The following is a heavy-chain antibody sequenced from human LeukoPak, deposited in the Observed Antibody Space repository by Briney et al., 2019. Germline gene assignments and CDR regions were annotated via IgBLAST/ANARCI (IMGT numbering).Heavy chain of an antibody. CDR2: IYYSGST. D-gene: IGHD3-22*01. Sequence: SETLSLTCTVSGGSISSSSYYWGWIRQPPGKGLEWIGSIYYSGSTYYNPSLKSRVTISVDTSKNQFSLKLSSVTAADTAVYYCARWRNYYDSSGYPHDAFDIWGQGTMVTVPS. J-gene: IGHJ3*02. CDR3: ARWRNYYDSSGYPHDAFDI. CDR1: GGSISSSSYY. V-gene: IGHV4-39*01.